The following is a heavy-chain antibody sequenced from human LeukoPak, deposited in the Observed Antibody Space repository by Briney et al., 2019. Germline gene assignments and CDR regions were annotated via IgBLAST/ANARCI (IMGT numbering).Heavy chain of an antibody. CDR1: GFIFGNYG. CDR2: TSYDGSDK. CDR3: AKDRGFYYYDMDV. Sequence: GGSLRLSCAASGFIFGNYGMHWVRQAPGKGLEWLAVTSYDGSDKYYADSVKGRVTISRDNSKNTLYLQMNSLSAEDAAVYYCAKDRGFYYYDMDVWGQGTTVTVS. J-gene: IGHJ6*02. V-gene: IGHV3-30*18. D-gene: IGHD2-15*01.